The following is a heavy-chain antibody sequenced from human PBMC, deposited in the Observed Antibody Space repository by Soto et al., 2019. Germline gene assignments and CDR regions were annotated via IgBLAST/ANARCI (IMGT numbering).Heavy chain of an antibody. V-gene: IGHV3-23*01. CDR1: GFPFSSYA. J-gene: IGHJ4*02. CDR3: AKSLSPSPNYFFDY. Sequence: EMQLLVSGGGLVQPGGSLRLSCAASGFPFSSYAMSWVRQAPGKGLEWVSGISGSGGLTYYADSVKGRFTISRDNSKNTLYLQMNSLIADDTAVYYCAKSLSPSPNYFFDYWGQGTLVSVSS. CDR2: ISGSGGLT.